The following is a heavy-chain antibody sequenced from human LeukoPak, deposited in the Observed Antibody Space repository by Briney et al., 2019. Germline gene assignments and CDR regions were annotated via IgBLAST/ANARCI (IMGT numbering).Heavy chain of an antibody. J-gene: IGHJ4*02. Sequence: PSETLSLTCAVYGGSFSGYYWSWIRQHPGKGLEWIGYIYYSGSTYYNPSLKSRVTISVDTSKNQFSLKLSSVTAADTAVYYCARDSTYYYDSSGPRGYFDYWGQGTLVTVSS. D-gene: IGHD3-22*01. CDR3: ARDSTYYYDSSGPRGYFDY. CDR2: IYYSGST. CDR1: GGSFSGYY. V-gene: IGHV4-31*11.